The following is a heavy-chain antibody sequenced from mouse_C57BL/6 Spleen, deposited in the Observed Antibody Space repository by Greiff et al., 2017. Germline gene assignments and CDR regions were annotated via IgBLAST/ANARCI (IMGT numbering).Heavy chain of an antibody. CDR1: GFSLTSYG. D-gene: IGHD1-1*01. V-gene: IGHV2-5*01. CDR3: AKDGVITTVVAHWYFDV. CDR2: IWRGGST. J-gene: IGHJ1*03. Sequence: VQLQQSGPGLVQPSQSLSITCTVSGFSLTSYGVHWVRQSPGTGLEWLGVIWRGGSTDYNAAFMSRLSITKDNSKSQVFFKMNSLQADDTAIYYCAKDGVITTVVAHWYFDVGGTGTTVTVSS.